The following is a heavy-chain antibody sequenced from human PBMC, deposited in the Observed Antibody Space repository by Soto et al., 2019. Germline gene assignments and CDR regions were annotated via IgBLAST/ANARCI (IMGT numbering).Heavy chain of an antibody. J-gene: IGHJ5*02. Sequence: SETLSLTCTVSGGSISSGDYYWSWIRQPPGKGLEWIGYIYYSGSTYYNPSLKSRVTISVDTSKNQFSLKLSSVTAADTAVYYCAREKYYYDSSGYAPDRINPTNWFDPWGQGTLVTVSS. CDR3: AREKYYYDSSGYAPDRINPTNWFDP. D-gene: IGHD3-22*01. CDR2: IYYSGST. V-gene: IGHV4-30-4*01. CDR1: GGSISSGDYY.